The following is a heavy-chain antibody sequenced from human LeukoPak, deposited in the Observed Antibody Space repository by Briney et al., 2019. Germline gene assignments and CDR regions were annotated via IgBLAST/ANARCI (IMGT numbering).Heavy chain of an antibody. V-gene: IGHV4-59*01. CDR1: GGSISSYY. D-gene: IGHD4-17*01. CDR3: ARALGTYGDNWFDP. J-gene: IGHJ5*02. CDR2: IYYSGST. Sequence: SETLSLTCTVSGGSISSYYWSWIRQPPGKGLEWIGYIYYSGSTNYNPSLKRRVTISVDTSKNQFSLKLSSVTAADTAVYYCARALGTYGDNWFDPWGQGTLVTVSS.